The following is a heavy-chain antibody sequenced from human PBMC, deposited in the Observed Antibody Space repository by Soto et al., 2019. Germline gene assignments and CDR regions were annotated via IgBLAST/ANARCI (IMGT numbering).Heavy chain of an antibody. CDR2: IYYSGST. V-gene: IGHV4-30-4*01. CDR1: GGSISSGDYY. D-gene: IGHD3-22*01. Sequence: QVQLQESGPGLVKPSQTLSLTCTVSGGSISSGDYYWSWIRQPPGKGLEWIGYIYYSGSTYYNPSLKSRVTISVETSKNQFSLKLSSVTAADTAVYYCARDSTYYDSSGYNAFDIWGQGTMVTVSS. J-gene: IGHJ3*02. CDR3: ARDSTYYDSSGYNAFDI.